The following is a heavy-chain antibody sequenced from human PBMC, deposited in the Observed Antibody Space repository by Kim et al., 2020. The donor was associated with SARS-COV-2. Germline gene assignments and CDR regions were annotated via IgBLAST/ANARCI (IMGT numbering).Heavy chain of an antibody. Sequence: SVKVSCKATGGNFKTYTFSWVRQAPGLGLEWMGGVIAVFGASNYAHKFRGRVTITADESTSTVYMEVSSLKSEDTAVYYCVRDGPDTFAHWGQGTLVTVSS. CDR2: VIAVFGAS. CDR1: GGNFKTYT. V-gene: IGHV1-69*13. CDR3: VRDGPDTFAH. J-gene: IGHJ4*02.